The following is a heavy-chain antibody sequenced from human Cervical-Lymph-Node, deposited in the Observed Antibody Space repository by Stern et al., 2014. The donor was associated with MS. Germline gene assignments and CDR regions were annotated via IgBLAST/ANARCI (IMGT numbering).Heavy chain of an antibody. V-gene: IGHV4-61*01. CDR2: IYYSGST. Sequence: QVQLQESGPGLVKPSETLSLTCTVSGGSVSSGSYYWSWIRQPPGKGLEWIGYIYYSGSTNYNPSLKSRVTISVDTSKNQFSLKLSSVTAADTAVYYCARAKYGGIDYWGQGTLVTVSS. CDR1: GGSVSSGSYY. D-gene: IGHD4-23*01. CDR3: ARAKYGGIDY. J-gene: IGHJ4*02.